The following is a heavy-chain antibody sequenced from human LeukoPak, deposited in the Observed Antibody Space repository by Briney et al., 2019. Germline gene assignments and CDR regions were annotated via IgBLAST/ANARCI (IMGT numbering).Heavy chain of an antibody. CDR2: IYYSGST. V-gene: IGHV4-34*01. D-gene: IGHD3-3*01. CDR1: GGSFSGYY. CDR3: ARDFWSGYYYFDY. J-gene: IGHJ4*02. Sequence: PSETLSLTCAVYGGSFSGYYWSWIRQPPGKGLEWIGSIYYSGSTYYNPSLKSRVTISVDTSKNQFSLKLSSVTAADTAVYYCARDFWSGYYYFDYWGQGTLVTVSS.